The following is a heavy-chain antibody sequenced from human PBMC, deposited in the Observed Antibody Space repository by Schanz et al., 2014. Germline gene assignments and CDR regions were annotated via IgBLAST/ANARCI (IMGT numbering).Heavy chain of an antibody. J-gene: IGHJ6*01. Sequence: KKPGSSVKVSCTASGGTFSSYTISSIRQAPGQGLEWMGRIIPVLAIADYAQKFQGRVSITADTSTSTDYMELRSLRSEDTAVYYCARGPSQGHRYGHNIGAYDYGMD. V-gene: IGHV1-69*02. CDR1: GGTFSSYT. D-gene: IGHD5-18*01. CDR3: ARGPSQGHRYGHNIGAYDYGMD. CDR2: IIPVLAIA.